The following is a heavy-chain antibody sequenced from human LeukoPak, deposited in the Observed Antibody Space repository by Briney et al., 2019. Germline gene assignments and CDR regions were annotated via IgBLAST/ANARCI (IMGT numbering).Heavy chain of an antibody. J-gene: IGHJ6*04. CDR1: GFTFSSYA. CDR3: ARPGCGGNCYYRMDV. Sequence: AGGSLRLSCAASGFTFSSYAMTWVRQAPGKGLEWISAVSYDITRTFYADSVKGRFAISRDNSRNTLFLQMNSLRADDTAVCYCARPGCGGNCYYRMDVWGKGTTVTVSS. D-gene: IGHD2-21*01. CDR2: VSYDITRT. V-gene: IGHV3-23*01.